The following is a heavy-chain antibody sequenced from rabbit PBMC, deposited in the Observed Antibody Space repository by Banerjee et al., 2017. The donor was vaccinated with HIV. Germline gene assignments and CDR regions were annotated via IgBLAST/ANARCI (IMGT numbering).Heavy chain of an antibody. CDR3: ARNFDL. CDR1: GFSFSGSYW. Sequence: QEQLEESGGDLVKPGTSLTLTCTASGFSFSGSYWICWVRQAPGKGLEWIACIVTGDGNTYYANWAKGRFTISKASWTTVTLQMTSLTAADTATYFCARNFDLWGPGTLVTVS. J-gene: IGHJ4*01. V-gene: IGHV1S45*01. CDR2: IVTGDGNT.